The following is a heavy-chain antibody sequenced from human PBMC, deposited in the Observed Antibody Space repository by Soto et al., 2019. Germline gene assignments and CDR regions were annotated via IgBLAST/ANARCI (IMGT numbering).Heavy chain of an antibody. V-gene: IGHV3-23*01. Sequence: GGSLRLSCAASGFTFSSYAMSWVRQAPGKGLEWVSAISGSGGSTYYADSVKGRFTISRDNSKNTLYLQMNSLRAEDTAVYYCAKEDYYDFWSGYTIGGLYYYYGMDVWGQGTTVTVSS. D-gene: IGHD3-3*01. CDR2: ISGSGGST. CDR3: AKEDYYDFWSGYTIGGLYYYYGMDV. CDR1: GFTFSSYA. J-gene: IGHJ6*02.